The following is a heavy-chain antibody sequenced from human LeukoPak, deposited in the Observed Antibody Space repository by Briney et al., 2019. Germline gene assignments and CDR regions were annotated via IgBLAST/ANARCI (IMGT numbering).Heavy chain of an antibody. CDR3: ARGSEWLRMYYFDY. V-gene: IGHV4-59*01. Sequence: PSETLSLTCTVSGGSISSYYWSWIRQPPGKGLEWIGYIYYSGSTNYNPSLESRVTISVDTSKNQFSLKLSSVTAADTAVYYCARGSEWLRMYYFDYWGQGTLVTVSP. D-gene: IGHD5-12*01. CDR1: GGSISSYY. CDR2: IYYSGST. J-gene: IGHJ4*02.